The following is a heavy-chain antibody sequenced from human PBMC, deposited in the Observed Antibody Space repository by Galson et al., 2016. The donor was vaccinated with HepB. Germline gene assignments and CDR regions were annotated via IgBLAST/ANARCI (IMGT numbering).Heavy chain of an antibody. CDR1: GYTFTKYY. V-gene: IGHV1-46*04. J-gene: IGHJ4*02. Sequence: SVKVSCKASGYTFTKYYMHWVRQAPGQGPEWMGIIDPSGGRTGYAQKLQGRVTMTRDTSTSTVYMELSSLTSEDTAIYYCARDRDDSSGYPFDSWGQGTLVTVAS. CDR2: IDPSGGRT. D-gene: IGHD3-22*01. CDR3: ARDRDDSSGYPFDS.